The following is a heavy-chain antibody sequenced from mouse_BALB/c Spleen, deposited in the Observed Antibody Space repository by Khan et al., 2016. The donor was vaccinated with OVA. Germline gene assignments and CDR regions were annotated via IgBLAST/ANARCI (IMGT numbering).Heavy chain of an antibody. CDR1: GYTFTSYT. Sequence: QVQLQQSGAELARPGASVKMSCKASGYTFTSYTIHWIKKRPGQGLEWIGYINPSNGYTNYNQKFKDKATLTPDNSSTTAYLQLSSLTSDDSAVYNCVRDGAYHRNDGWFAYWGQGTLVTVSA. J-gene: IGHJ3*01. CDR3: VRDGAYHRNDGWFAY. D-gene: IGHD2-14*01. V-gene: IGHV1-4*01. CDR2: INPSNGYT.